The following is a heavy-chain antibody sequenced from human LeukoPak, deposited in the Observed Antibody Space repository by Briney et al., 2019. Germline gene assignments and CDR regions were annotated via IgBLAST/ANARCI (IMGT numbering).Heavy chain of an antibody. CDR1: GGSFSGYY. CDR2: INHNGST. V-gene: IGHV4-34*01. Sequence: SETLSLTCAVYGGSFSGYYWSWIRQPPGKGLEWIGEINHNGSTNYNPSLKSRVTISVDTSKNQFSLKLSSVTAADTAVYYCASSGSRWLIDKTYSPYWGQGTLVTVSS. J-gene: IGHJ4*02. D-gene: IGHD3-22*01. CDR3: ASSGSRWLIDKTYSPY.